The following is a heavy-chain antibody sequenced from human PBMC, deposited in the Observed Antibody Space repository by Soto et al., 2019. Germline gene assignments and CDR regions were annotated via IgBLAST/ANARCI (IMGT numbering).Heavy chain of an antibody. Sequence: EVQLVESGGGLIQPGGSLRLSCAASGFTVSSNYMSWVRQAPGKGLEWVSVIYSGGSTYYADSVKGRFTISRDNSKNTLYLQMNSLRAEDTAVYYCARGRRWLRPLLSGYFDLWGRGTLVTVSS. J-gene: IGHJ2*01. D-gene: IGHD5-12*01. V-gene: IGHV3-53*01. CDR3: ARGRRWLRPLLSGYFDL. CDR1: GFTVSSNY. CDR2: IYSGGST.